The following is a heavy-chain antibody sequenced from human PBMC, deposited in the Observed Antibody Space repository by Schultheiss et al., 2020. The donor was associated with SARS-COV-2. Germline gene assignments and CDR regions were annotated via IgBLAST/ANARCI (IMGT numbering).Heavy chain of an antibody. CDR1: GSTFSTYW. V-gene: IGHV3-7*01. CDR3: AREGGSSGWYYWYFDL. J-gene: IGHJ2*01. CDR2: IKQDGSEK. D-gene: IGHD6-19*01. Sequence: SCVASGSTFSTYWMGWVRQAPGKGLEWVANIKQDGSEKYFVDSVKGRFTISRDNARNSLYLQMNSLRAEDTAVYYCAREGGSSGWYYWYFDLWGRGTLVTVSS.